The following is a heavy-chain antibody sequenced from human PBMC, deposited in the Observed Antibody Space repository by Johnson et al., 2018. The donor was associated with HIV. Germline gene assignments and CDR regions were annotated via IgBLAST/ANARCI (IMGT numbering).Heavy chain of an antibody. V-gene: IGHV3-30*02. CDR2: IRYDGSNK. CDR1: GFTFSSYG. Sequence: QVQLVESGGGVVQPGGSLRLSCAASGFTFSSYGMHWVRQAPGKGLEWVAFIRYDGSNKYYADSVKGRFTISRDNSKNTLYLQMNSLRAEDTAVYDCARDGNYYDRSGYRVDAFDVWGQGTMVTVSS. CDR3: ARDGNYYDRSGYRVDAFDV. J-gene: IGHJ3*01. D-gene: IGHD3-22*01.